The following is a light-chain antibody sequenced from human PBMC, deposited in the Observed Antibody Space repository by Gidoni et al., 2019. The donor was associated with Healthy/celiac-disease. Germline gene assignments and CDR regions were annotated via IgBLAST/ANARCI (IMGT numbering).Light chain of an antibody. CDR3: QQYNSYSWT. CDR2: TAS. J-gene: IGKJ1*01. V-gene: IGKV1-5*03. Sequence: IHMAQSPSTLSASVGDRVTLTCRASQSSSSWLAWYQQKPGKAPRLLIYTASSLESGVPSRFSGSGSGTEFTLTISSLQPDDFAAYYCQQYNSYSWTFGQGTKVEIK. CDR1: QSSSSW.